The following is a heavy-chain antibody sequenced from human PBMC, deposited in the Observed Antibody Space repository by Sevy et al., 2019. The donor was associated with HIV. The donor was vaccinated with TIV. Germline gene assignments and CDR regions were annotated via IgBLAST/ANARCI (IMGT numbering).Heavy chain of an antibody. CDR2: ISGSGGST. Sequence: HGGSLRLSCAASGFTFSSYAMSWVRQAPGKGLEWVSAISGSGGSTYYADSVKGRFTISRDNSKNTLYLQMNSLRAEDTAVYYCAKEFVEPLGGYSYGPPGYWGQGTLVTVSS. CDR1: GFTFSSYA. J-gene: IGHJ4*02. D-gene: IGHD5-18*01. V-gene: IGHV3-23*01. CDR3: AKEFVEPLGGYSYGPPGY.